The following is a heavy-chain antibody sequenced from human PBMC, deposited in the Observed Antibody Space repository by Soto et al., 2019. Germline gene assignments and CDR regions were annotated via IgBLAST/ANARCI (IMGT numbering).Heavy chain of an antibody. CDR1: GGSISSSSYY. J-gene: IGHJ5*02. V-gene: IGHV4-39*01. Sequence: QLQLQESGPGLVKPSETLSLTCSVSGGSISSSSYYWGWIRQPPVKGLEWIGSIYYSGSIYYNPSLKSRVTISVDTSKNQFSLKLSSVTAAETAVYYCARQSSGWYNWFDPWGQGTLVTVSS. CDR2: IYYSGSI. CDR3: ARQSSGWYNWFDP. D-gene: IGHD6-19*01.